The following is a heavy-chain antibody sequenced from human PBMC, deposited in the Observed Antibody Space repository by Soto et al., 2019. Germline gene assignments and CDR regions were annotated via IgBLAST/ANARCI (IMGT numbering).Heavy chain of an antibody. D-gene: IGHD3-3*01. J-gene: IGHJ6*03. V-gene: IGHV3-13*01. CDR3: ARGGSGYYNYYYYYYMDV. CDR2: IGTAGDT. CDR1: GFTFSSYD. Sequence: GSLRLSCAASGFTFSSYDMHWVRQATGKGLEWVSAIGTAGDTYYPGSVKGRFTISRENAKNSLYLQMNSLRAGDTAVYYCARGGSGYYNYYYYYYMDVWGKGTTVTVSS.